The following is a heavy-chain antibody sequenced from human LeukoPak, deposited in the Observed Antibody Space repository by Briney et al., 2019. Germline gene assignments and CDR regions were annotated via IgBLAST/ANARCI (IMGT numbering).Heavy chain of an antibody. D-gene: IGHD3-10*01. Sequence: PGGSLRLSCVASGFTFTSYWMSWVRQTPGKGLEWVAHLNQDGSERYYVDSVKGRFTISRENVKNSLYLQMNSLRAEDTAVYYCAKCGTGSNFDYWGQGMLVTVSS. J-gene: IGHJ4*02. CDR3: AKCGTGSNFDY. CDR2: LNQDGSER. V-gene: IGHV3-7*02. CDR1: GFTFTSYW.